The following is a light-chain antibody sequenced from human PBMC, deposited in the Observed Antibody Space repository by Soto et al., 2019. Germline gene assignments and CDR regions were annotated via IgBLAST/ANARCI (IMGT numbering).Light chain of an antibody. J-gene: IGLJ1*01. V-gene: IGLV2-14*01. CDR3: SSFTSGSTL. CDR2: EVS. Sequence: QSVLTQPASVSGSPGQSITISCTGTSSDVGGYNFVSWYQQHPGKAPKLMIYEVSNRPSGVSSRFSGSKSGNTASLTISGLQAEDEADYYCSSFTSGSTLFGTGTKLTVL. CDR1: SSDVGGYNF.